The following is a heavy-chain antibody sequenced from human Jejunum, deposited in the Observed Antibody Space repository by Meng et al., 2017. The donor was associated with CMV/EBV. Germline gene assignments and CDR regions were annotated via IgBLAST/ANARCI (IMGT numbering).Heavy chain of an antibody. J-gene: IGHJ4*02. CDR2: VKSASAGGAA. Sequence: CVGSDFQLNGAWMNWVRQAPGKGLEWVGRVKSASAGGAADAAAPVKGRFTVSRDDSRKTVHLQMDNLKIEDTAVYYCTTGWDQYFDFWGQGALVTVSS. V-gene: IGHV3-15*07. CDR1: DFQLNGAW. CDR3: TTGWDQYFDF. D-gene: IGHD1-26*01.